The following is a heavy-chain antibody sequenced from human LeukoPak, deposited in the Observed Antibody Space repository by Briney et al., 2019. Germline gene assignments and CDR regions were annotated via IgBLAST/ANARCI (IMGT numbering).Heavy chain of an antibody. CDR2: IDYSGGST. CDR1: GFTLSSYE. Sequence: GGSLRLSCTASGFTLSSYEMSWIRQAPGKGLEWVSSIDYSGGSTHYADSVMGRFTISRDNSKNTLYLQLNSLSADDTAVYYCAKVPGIAVAGTWGQGTLVTVSS. CDR3: AKVPGIAVAGT. D-gene: IGHD6-19*01. J-gene: IGHJ4*02. V-gene: IGHV3-23*01.